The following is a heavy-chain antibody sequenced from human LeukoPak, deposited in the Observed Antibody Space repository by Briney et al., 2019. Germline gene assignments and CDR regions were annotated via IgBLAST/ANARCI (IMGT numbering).Heavy chain of an antibody. CDR3: AKWGDYDVLTGYYVPDY. D-gene: IGHD3-9*01. J-gene: IGHJ4*02. Sequence: PGGSLRLSCAASGFTLSSYAMSWVRQAPGKGREWVSAITGSGGSTYYADSVKGRFTISRDNSKNTLYLQMNSLRAEDTAVYYCAKWGDYDVLTGYYVPDYWGQGTLVTVSS. CDR2: ITGSGGST. CDR1: GFTLSSYA. V-gene: IGHV3-23*01.